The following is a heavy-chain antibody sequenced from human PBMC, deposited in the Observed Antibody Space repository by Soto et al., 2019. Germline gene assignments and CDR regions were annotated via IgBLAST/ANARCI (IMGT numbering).Heavy chain of an antibody. Sequence: SETLSLTCTVSGDSMSSYYWSWIRQPPGKGLEWIGYIYYSGSTTYNPSLRSRVTMSVDTSKNQFSLRLSSVTAADTAVYYCARAKSNYQTFDHWGQGSQVTVAS. V-gene: IGHV4-59*01. D-gene: IGHD4-4*01. CDR1: GDSMSSYY. J-gene: IGHJ4*02. CDR3: ARAKSNYQTFDH. CDR2: IYYSGST.